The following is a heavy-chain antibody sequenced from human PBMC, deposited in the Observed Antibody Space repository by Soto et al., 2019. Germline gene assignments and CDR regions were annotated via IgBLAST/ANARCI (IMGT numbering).Heavy chain of an antibody. CDR1: GFSFSNYW. J-gene: IGHJ4*02. D-gene: IGHD7-27*01. CDR3: ARDRGPNTNDY. Sequence: EVKMVESGGDLVQPGGSLRLSCAVSGFSFSNYWMTWVRQAPGKGLEWLASINRDGSATYYVDSVKGRFTISRDNAEDSVYLQVNSLRADDSAVYYCARDRGPNTNDYWGQGTLVIVSS. CDR2: INRDGSAT. V-gene: IGHV3-7*03.